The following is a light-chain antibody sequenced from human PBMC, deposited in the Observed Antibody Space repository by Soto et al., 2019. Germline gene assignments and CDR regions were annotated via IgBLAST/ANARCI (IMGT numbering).Light chain of an antibody. CDR2: EVS. CDR1: SSDVGGYNY. J-gene: IGLJ2*01. Sequence: QSALTQPPSASGSPGQSVTISCTGTSSDVGGYNYVSWYQQHPGKAPKLMIYEVSKRPSGVPDRFSGSKSGNTASLTVSGLQAEDEADYYCSSYAGSQTVVFGGGTKLTVL. V-gene: IGLV2-8*01. CDR3: SSYAGSQTVV.